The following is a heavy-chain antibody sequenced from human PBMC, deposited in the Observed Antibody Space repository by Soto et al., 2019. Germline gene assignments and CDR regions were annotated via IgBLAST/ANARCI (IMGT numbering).Heavy chain of an antibody. CDR1: GGSISSTSSY. CDR3: ARLPTGGMDV. V-gene: IGHV4-39*01. CDR2: VDYSGST. Sequence: SETLSLTCTVSGGSISSTSSYWGWIRQPPGQGLEWVACVDYSGSTYYKPSLKSRVTISVDTSKNQFSLKLSSVTAADTAVYYCARLPTGGMDVWGQGTTVTVSS. J-gene: IGHJ6*02.